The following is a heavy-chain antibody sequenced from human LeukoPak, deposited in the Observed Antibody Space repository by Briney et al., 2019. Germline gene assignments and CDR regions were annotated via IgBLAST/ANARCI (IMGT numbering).Heavy chain of an antibody. CDR2: ISAYNGNT. D-gene: IGHD6-19*01. CDR1: GYTFTSYG. Sequence: ASVKVSCKASGYTFTSYGISWVRQAPGQGLEWMGWISAYNGNTNYAQKLQGRVTMTTDTSTSTAYMELRGLRSDDTAVYYCARADSGWIPLGYWGQGTLVTVSS. V-gene: IGHV1-18*01. CDR3: ARADSGWIPLGY. J-gene: IGHJ4*02.